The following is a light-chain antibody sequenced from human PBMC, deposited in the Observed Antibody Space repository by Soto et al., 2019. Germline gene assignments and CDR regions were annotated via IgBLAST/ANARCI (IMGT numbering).Light chain of an antibody. CDR1: QSVSSSY. CDR3: QQRSNVIT. CDR2: GAS. J-gene: IGKJ5*01. V-gene: IGKV3D-20*02. Sequence: EIVMTQSPATLSVSPGERAALSCRASQSVSSSYLAWYQQKPGQAPRLLIYGASSRATGIPDRFSGSGSGTDFTLTINRLEPEDFAVYYCQQRSNVITFGQGTRLEIK.